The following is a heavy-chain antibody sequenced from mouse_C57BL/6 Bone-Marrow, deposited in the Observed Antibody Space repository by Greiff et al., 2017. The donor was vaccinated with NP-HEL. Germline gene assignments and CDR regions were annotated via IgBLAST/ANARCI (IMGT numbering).Heavy chain of an antibody. V-gene: IGHV1-55*01. Sequence: QVQLQQPGAELVKPGASVKMSCKASGYTFTSYWITWVKQRPGQGLEWLGDIYPGSGSTNYNEKFKSKATLTVDTSSSTAYMQLSSLTSEDFAGYYCPSPSDYFDVWGTGTTLTVSS. J-gene: IGHJ1*03. D-gene: IGHD6-1*01. CDR3: PSPSDYFDV. CDR2: IYPGSGST. CDR1: GYTFTSYW.